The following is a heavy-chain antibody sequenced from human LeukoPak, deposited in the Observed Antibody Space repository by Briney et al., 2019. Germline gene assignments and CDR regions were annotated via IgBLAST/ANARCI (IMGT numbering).Heavy chain of an antibody. D-gene: IGHD3-10*01. CDR3: ARMQVTGGAYFDY. J-gene: IGHJ4*02. CDR2: IKQDGSEK. Sequence: PGGSLRLSCAASGFTFSSYWMSWVRQAPGKGLEWVANIKQDGSEKYYVDSVKGRFTISRDNAKNSLYLQVNSLRAEDTAVYYCARMQVTGGAYFDYWGQGTLVTVSS. V-gene: IGHV3-7*01. CDR1: GFTFSSYW.